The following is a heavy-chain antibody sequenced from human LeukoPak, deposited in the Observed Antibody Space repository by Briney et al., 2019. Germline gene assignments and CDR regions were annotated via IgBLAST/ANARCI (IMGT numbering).Heavy chain of an antibody. J-gene: IGHJ3*01. D-gene: IGHD2-15*01. V-gene: IGHV3-30*02. Sequence: GGSLRLSCAASGFTFSSYGMHWVRQVPGKGLEWVAFIRYDGGNKYYADSVKGRFAISRDNSKNTLYLQMNSLRAEDTAVYYCAKDRVVSREPAAFDVWGQGTMVTVSS. CDR2: IRYDGGNK. CDR3: AKDRVVSREPAAFDV. CDR1: GFTFSSYG.